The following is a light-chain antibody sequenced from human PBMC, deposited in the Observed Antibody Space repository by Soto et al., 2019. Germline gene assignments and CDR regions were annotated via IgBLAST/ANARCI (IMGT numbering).Light chain of an antibody. CDR1: SRDVGVYNF. Sequence: QSALTQPASVSGSPGQSITISCTGTSRDVGVYNFVSWYQQFPGKAPKLLIYEVSNRPSGVSDRFSGSKSDNTASLIISGLQADDEADYYCSSQTGYATMLFGGGTKLTVL. J-gene: IGLJ2*01. V-gene: IGLV2-14*01. CDR2: EVS. CDR3: SSQTGYATML.